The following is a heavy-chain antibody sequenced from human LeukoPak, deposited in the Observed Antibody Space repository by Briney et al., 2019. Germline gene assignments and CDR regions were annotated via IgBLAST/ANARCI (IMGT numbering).Heavy chain of an antibody. J-gene: IGHJ4*02. CDR1: GFTFSSYW. D-gene: IGHD6-13*01. V-gene: IGHV3-74*01. CDR2: INSDGSST. Sequence: PGGSLRLSCAASGFTFSSYWMHWVRQAPGKGLVWVSRINSDGSSTSYADSVKGRFTISRDNAKNTLYLQMNSLRAEDTAVYYCARVVAAAGRLDYFDYWGQGTLVTVSS. CDR3: ARVVAAAGRLDYFDY.